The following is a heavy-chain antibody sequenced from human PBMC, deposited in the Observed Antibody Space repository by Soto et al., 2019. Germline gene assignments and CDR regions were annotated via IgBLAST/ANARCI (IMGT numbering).Heavy chain of an antibody. CDR1: GGYISSGGYY. J-gene: IGHJ6*02. D-gene: IGHD1-26*01. V-gene: IGHV4-31*11. CDR2: IYYSGST. Sequence: TLSLTCAVYGGYISSGGYYWNWIRQHPGKGLEWIGYIYYSGSTYYNPSLKSRVTISVDTSKNQFSLKLSSVTAADTAVYYCVRQGIGVLHGLVDVWGQGTTVTVS. CDR3: VRQGIGVLHGLVDV.